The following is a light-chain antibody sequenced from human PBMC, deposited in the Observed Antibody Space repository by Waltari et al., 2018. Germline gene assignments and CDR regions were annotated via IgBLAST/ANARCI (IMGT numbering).Light chain of an antibody. Sequence: QSALTQPPSASGSPGQSVTISCTGTLRDVGGYDYVSWYQQHPGKAPKVMIYEVNKRPSGVPDRFSGSKSGSTASLTVSGLQADDEAAYYCSSYAGSNTVVFGGGTKLTVL. J-gene: IGLJ2*01. CDR2: EVN. V-gene: IGLV2-8*01. CDR3: SSYAGSNTVV. CDR1: LRDVGGYDY.